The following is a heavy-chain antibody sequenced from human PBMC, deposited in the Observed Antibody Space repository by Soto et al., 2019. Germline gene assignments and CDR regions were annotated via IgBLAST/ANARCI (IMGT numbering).Heavy chain of an antibody. Sequence: LRLSCAASGFTFSSYAMHWVRQAPGKGLEWVAVISYDGSNKYYADSVKGRVTISRDNSKNTLYLQMHSLRAEDTAVYYCARDFCSGFERYSSSWYQFWGQGTLVTVSS. V-gene: IGHV3-30-3*01. J-gene: IGHJ4*02. CDR2: ISYDGSNK. D-gene: IGHD6-13*01. CDR3: ARDFCSGFERYSSSWYQF. CDR1: GFTFSSYA.